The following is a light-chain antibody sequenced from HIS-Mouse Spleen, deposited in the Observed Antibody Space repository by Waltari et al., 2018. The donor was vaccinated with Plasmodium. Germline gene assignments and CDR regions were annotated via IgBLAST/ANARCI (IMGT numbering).Light chain of an antibody. J-gene: IGLJ2*01. CDR2: LNSDGSH. CDR1: IGPSSYA. Sequence: QLVLTQSPSASASLGASVKLTCTLSIGPSSYAIAWPQQQPEKGPRYLMKLNSDGSHSKGDGIPDRFSGSSSGAERYLTISSLQSEDEADYYCQTWGTGMGVFGGGTKLTVL. CDR3: QTWGTGMGV. V-gene: IGLV4-69*01.